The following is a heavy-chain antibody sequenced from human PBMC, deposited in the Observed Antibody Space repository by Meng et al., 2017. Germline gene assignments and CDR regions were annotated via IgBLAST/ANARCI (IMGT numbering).Heavy chain of an antibody. CDR2: ISGSGGST. CDR3: AKATRVYDFWSGYYPEDYYYYGMDV. CDR1: GFTFSSYA. Sequence: GGSLRLSCAASGFTFSSYAMSWVRQAPGKGLEWVSAISGSGGSTYYADSVKGRFTISRDNSKNTLYLQMNSLRAEDTAVYYRAKATRVYDFWSGYYPEDYYYYGMDVWGQGTTVTVSS. V-gene: IGHV3-23*01. D-gene: IGHD3-3*01. J-gene: IGHJ6*02.